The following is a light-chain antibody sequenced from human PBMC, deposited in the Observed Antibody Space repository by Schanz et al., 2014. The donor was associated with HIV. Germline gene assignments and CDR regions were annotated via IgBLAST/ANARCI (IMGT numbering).Light chain of an antibody. CDR2: NNN. Sequence: QSVLTQPPSVSAAPGQRVTISCSGHSYSIGYNFVSWFQQLPGTAPKLLIYNNNQRPSEIPDRFSGSKSGASATLDITGLQTGDEADYYCASWDSSLSVLLFGGGTKLTVL. CDR1: SYSIGYNF. J-gene: IGLJ2*01. CDR3: ASWDSSLSVLL. V-gene: IGLV1-51*01.